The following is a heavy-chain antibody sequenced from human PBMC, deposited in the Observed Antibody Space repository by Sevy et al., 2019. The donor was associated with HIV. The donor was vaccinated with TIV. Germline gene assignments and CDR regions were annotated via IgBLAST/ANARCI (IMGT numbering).Heavy chain of an antibody. CDR1: GGSISSSSYY. D-gene: IGHD5-18*01. CDR2: IYYTGTT. J-gene: IGHJ4*02. V-gene: IGHV4-39*01. CDR3: ARPESLQYNYAFDS. Sequence: ETLSLICSVSGGSISSSSYYWGWVRQPPGKGLEWIGSIYYTGTTYYNPSLKSRVTISKDTSKNQLSLKLSSVTAADTAVYHCARPESLQYNYAFDSWGPGTLVTVSS.